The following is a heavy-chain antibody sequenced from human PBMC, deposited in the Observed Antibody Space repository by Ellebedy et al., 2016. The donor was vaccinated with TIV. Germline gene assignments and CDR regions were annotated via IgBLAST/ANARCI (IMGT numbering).Heavy chain of an antibody. CDR1: GFTFSSYA. Sequence: GESLKISXAASGFTFSSYAMSWVRQAPGKGLEWVSAISGSGGSTYYADSVKGRFTISRDNSKNTLYLQMNSLRAEDTAVYYCAKGSRYCSGGSCYPVYYYYYGMDVWGQGTTVTVSS. D-gene: IGHD2-15*01. J-gene: IGHJ6*02. CDR3: AKGSRYCSGGSCYPVYYYYYGMDV. CDR2: ISGSGGST. V-gene: IGHV3-23*01.